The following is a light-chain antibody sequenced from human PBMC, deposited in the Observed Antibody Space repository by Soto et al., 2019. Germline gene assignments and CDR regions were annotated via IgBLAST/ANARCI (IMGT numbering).Light chain of an antibody. V-gene: IGLV2-23*01. CDR2: EGD. J-gene: IGLJ2*01. CDR3: CFYAGGSTLV. CDR1: SSDVGSYNL. Sequence: QSALTQPASVSGSPGQSITISCTGTSSDVGSYNLVSWYQQHPGKAPKLVIYEGDKWPSGVSNRFSGSKSGNTASLTISGLQAEDEDDYYCCFYAGGSTLVFGGGTKVTVL.